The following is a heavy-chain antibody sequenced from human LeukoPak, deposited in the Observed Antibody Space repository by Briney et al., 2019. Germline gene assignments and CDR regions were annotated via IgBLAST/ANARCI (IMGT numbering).Heavy chain of an antibody. V-gene: IGHV1-69*13. CDR3: ARGYNQLLWDSVSADY. Sequence: VASVKVSCKASGYTFTSYGISWVRQAPGQGLEWMGGIIPIFGTANYAQKFQGRVTITADESTSTAYMELSSLRSEDTAVYYCARGYNQLLWDSVSADYWGQGTLVTVSS. J-gene: IGHJ4*02. CDR2: IIPIFGTA. D-gene: IGHD2-2*01. CDR1: GYTFTSYG.